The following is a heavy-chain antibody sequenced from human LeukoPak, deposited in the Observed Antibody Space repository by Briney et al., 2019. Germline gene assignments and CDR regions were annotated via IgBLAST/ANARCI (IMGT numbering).Heavy chain of an antibody. CDR3: AREGSGWYMDFQH. Sequence: ASVKVSCKASGYTFTGYYMHWVRQAPGQGLEWMGWINPNSGGTNYAQKFQGRVIMTRDTSISTAYMELSRLRSDDTAVYYCAREGSGWYMDFQHWGQGTLVTVSS. CDR2: INPNSGGT. J-gene: IGHJ1*01. D-gene: IGHD6-19*01. CDR1: GYTFTGYY. V-gene: IGHV1-2*02.